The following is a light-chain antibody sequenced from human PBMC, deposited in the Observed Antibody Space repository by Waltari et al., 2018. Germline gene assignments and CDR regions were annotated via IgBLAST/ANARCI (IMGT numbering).Light chain of an antibody. CDR1: SSNIGNNY. Sequence: QSVLTQPPSVSAAPGQRVTISCSGGSSNIGNNYVSWYRQFPGTAPKLLIYDDSARPSGIPGRFSGSKSGTSATLDITGLQAGDEADYYCGTWDSSLSGAVFGGGTHLTVL. CDR2: DDS. J-gene: IGLJ7*01. V-gene: IGLV1-51*02. CDR3: GTWDSSLSGAV.